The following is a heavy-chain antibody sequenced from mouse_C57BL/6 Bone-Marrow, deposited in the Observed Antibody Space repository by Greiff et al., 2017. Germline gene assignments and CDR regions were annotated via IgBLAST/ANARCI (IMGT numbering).Heavy chain of an antibody. CDR3: AGNYYGSSGPWYFDV. D-gene: IGHD1-1*01. J-gene: IGHJ1*01. CDR1: GFTFSDYG. CDR2: ISSGSSTI. Sequence: EVKLVESGGGLVKPGGSLKLSCAASGFTFSDYGMHWVRQAPEKGLEWVAYISSGSSTIYYADTVKGRFTISRDNAKNTLFLQMTSLRSEDTAMYYGAGNYYGSSGPWYFDVWCQGTTVNVSS. V-gene: IGHV5-17*01.